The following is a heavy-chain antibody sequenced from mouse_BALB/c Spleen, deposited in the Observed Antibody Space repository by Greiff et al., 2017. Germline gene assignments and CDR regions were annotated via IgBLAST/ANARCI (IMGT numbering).Heavy chain of an antibody. V-gene: IGHV2-4-1*01. D-gene: IGHD2-4*01. CDR1: GFSLTSYG. CDR3: ARNDYDGVYYAMDY. J-gene: IGHJ4*01. CDR2: IWSGGST. Sequence: VKLMESGPGLVQPSQSLSITCTVSGFSLTSYGVHWVRQSPGKGLEWLGVIWSGGSTDYNAAFISRLSISKDNSKSQVFFKMNSLQADDTAIYYCARNDYDGVYYAMDYWGQGTSVTVSS.